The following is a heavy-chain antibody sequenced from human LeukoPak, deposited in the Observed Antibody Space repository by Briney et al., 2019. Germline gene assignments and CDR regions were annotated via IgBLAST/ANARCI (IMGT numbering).Heavy chain of an antibody. CDR2: IFTSGST. J-gene: IGHJ3*02. Sequence: SETLSLTCTVSGGSISSGSYYWSWIRQPAGKGLEWIGRIFTSGSTKYNPSLKSRVTISVDTSKNQFSLKLSSVTAADTAVYYCARHDASGIDAFDIWGQGTMVIVSS. V-gene: IGHV4-61*02. CDR3: ARHDASGIDAFDI. D-gene: IGHD3-10*01. CDR1: GGSISSGSYY.